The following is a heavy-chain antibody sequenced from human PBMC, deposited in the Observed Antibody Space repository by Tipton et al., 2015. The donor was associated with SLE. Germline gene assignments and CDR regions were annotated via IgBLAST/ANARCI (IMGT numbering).Heavy chain of an antibody. CDR2: IYYSGST. D-gene: IGHD3-3*01. Sequence: GLVKPSETLSLTCTVSGGSISSHYWSWIRQPPGKGLEWIGYIYYSGSTYYNPSLKSRVTISVDTSKNQFSLKLSSVTAADTAVYYCARGNTIFGVGYWGQGTLVTVSS. J-gene: IGHJ4*02. CDR3: ARGNTIFGVGY. CDR1: GGSISSHY. V-gene: IGHV4-59*11.